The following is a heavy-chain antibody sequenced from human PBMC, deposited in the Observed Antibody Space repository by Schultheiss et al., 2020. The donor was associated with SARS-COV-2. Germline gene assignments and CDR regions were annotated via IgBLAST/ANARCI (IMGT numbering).Heavy chain of an antibody. V-gene: IGHV4-59*01. Sequence: SETLSLTCAVYGGSFSCYYWSWIRQPPGKGLEWIGYIYYSGSTNYNPSLKSRVTISVDTSKNQFSLKLSSVTAADTAVYYCARAAVRGSYYYGMDVWGQGTTVTVSS. J-gene: IGHJ6*02. CDR2: IYYSGST. CDR3: ARAAVRGSYYYGMDV. D-gene: IGHD2-2*01. CDR1: GGSFSCYY.